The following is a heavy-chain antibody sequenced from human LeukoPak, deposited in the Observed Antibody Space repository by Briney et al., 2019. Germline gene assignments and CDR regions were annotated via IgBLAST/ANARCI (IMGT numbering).Heavy chain of an antibody. D-gene: IGHD2-2*01. J-gene: IGHJ4*02. V-gene: IGHV3-7*03. CDR2: INPDGRDT. CDR3: AKDYCSSTTCYYNY. CDR1: GFTFNRCW. Sequence: PGGSLRLSCVVSGFTFNRCWMNWVRQAPGKGLEWVAHINPDGRDTYYVDSVKGRFTISRDNAKNSLFLQINSLRAEDTALYYCAKDYCSSTTCYYNYWGQGTLVTVSS.